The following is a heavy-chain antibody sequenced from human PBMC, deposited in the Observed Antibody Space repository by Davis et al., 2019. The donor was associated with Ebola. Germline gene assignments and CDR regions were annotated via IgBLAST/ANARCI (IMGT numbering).Heavy chain of an antibody. V-gene: IGHV6-1*01. CDR1: GDSVSSAG. CDR3: ARGWLRTGLDI. CDR2: TYYKSKWYT. D-gene: IGHD5-24*01. Sequence: HPQTPSLTCAISGDSVSSAGWNWIRPSPSRGLEWLGRTYYKSKWYTDYAVSMKSRITINTDTSKNQLSLHLNSVTPEDTAVYYCARGWLRTGLDIWGQGTMVIVSS. J-gene: IGHJ3*02.